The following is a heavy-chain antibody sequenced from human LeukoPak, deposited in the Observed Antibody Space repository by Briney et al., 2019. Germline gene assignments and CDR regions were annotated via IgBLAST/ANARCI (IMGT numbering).Heavy chain of an antibody. Sequence: GSLRLSCAASGFTFSSHSMNWVRQAPGKGLEWVSSISSSSSYIYYADSVKGRFTISRDNAKNSLYLQMNSLRAEDTAVYYCARDFLVVVVPAARDYYGMDVWGQGTTVTVSS. CDR1: GFTFSSHS. D-gene: IGHD2-2*01. CDR3: ARDFLVVVVPAARDYYGMDV. V-gene: IGHV3-21*01. CDR2: ISSSSSYI. J-gene: IGHJ6*02.